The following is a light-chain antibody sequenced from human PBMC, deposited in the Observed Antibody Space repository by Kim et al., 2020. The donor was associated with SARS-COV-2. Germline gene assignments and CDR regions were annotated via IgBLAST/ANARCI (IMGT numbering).Light chain of an antibody. Sequence: ELTQPPSASGTPGQSVTISCSGSTSNIGSDDVYWYQQLPGTAPKLLIYKNNKRPSGVPDRFSGSKSDTSASLAISGLRSEDEADYFCATWADTLSGPGVFGGGTQLTVL. V-gene: IGLV1-47*01. J-gene: IGLJ3*02. CDR1: TSNIGSDD. CDR2: KNN. CDR3: ATWADTLSGPGV.